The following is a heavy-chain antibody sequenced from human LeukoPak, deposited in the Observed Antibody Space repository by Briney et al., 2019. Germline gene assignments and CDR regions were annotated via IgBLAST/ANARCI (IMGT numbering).Heavy chain of an antibody. CDR3: ARGFSYYYGSGSYYNVGFDY. D-gene: IGHD3-10*01. Sequence: SETLSLTCAVYGGSFSGYYWSWTRQPPGKGLEWIGEINHSGSTNYNPSLKSRVTISVDTSKNQFSLKLSSVTAADTAVYYCARGFSYYYGSGSYYNVGFDYWGQGTLVTVSS. V-gene: IGHV4-34*01. J-gene: IGHJ4*02. CDR1: GGSFSGYY. CDR2: INHSGST.